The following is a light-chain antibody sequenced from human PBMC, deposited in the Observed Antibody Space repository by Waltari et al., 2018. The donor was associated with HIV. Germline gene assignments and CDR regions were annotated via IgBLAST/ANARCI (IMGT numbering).Light chain of an antibody. V-gene: IGLV2-14*03. J-gene: IGLJ1*01. CDR3: SSYISSSTHV. CDR1: SSYVGGYNY. CDR2: EVN. Sequence: QSALTQPASVSASPGQSITISCTGTSSYVGGYNYVPWYRQHPGEPPKVIIYEVNRRPSGVSNRFTASKSGNTASLAISGLQPEDEADYFCSSYISSSTHVFGPGTKVTVL.